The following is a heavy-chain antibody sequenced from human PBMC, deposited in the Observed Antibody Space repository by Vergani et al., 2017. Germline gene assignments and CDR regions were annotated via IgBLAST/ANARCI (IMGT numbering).Heavy chain of an antibody. V-gene: IGHV4-39*01. CDR2: IYHSGGA. CDR3: ARTESFILRYFHWAL. D-gene: IGHD3-9*01. Sequence: QLHLQESAPGLVKPSETLSLTCTVSGGPITSSSYHWGWTGHPPGKGLEWIGHIYHSGGAYYNPSLKGRVTISVDTTKNQFSLEVTSVTAADTAIYFCARTESFILRYFHWALWGQGTLVTVSS. J-gene: IGHJ4*02. CDR1: GGPITSSSYH.